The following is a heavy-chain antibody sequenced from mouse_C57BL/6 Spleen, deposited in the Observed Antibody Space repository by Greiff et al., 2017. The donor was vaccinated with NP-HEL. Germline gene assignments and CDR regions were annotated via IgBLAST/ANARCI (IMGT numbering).Heavy chain of an antibody. D-gene: IGHD2-4*01. CDR2: ISDGGSYT. Sequence: EVKLMESGGGLVKPGGSLKLSCAASGFTFSSYAMSWVRQTPEKRLEWVATISDGGSYTYYPDNVKGRFTISRDNAKNNLYLQMSHLKSEDTAMYYCAKIYYDYEYYFDYWGQGTTLTVSS. CDR3: AKIYYDYEYYFDY. CDR1: GFTFSSYA. J-gene: IGHJ2*01. V-gene: IGHV5-4*03.